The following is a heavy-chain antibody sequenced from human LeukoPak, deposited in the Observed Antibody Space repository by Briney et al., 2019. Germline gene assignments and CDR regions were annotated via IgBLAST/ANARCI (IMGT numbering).Heavy chain of an antibody. J-gene: IGHJ4*02. V-gene: IGHV3-9*01. CDR2: ISWNSGSI. D-gene: IGHD3-3*01. Sequence: GRSLRLSCAASGFTFDDYAMHWVRQAPGKGLEWVSGISWNSGSIGYADSVKGRFTISRDNAKNSLYLQMNSLRAEDTALYYCAKEGDFWSGYHDYWGQGTLVTVSS. CDR3: AKEGDFWSGYHDY. CDR1: GFTFDDYA.